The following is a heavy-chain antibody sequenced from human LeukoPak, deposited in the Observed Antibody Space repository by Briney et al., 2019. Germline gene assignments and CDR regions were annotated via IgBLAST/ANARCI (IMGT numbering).Heavy chain of an antibody. J-gene: IGHJ4*02. CDR3: AGGRPDIVVVPATLRNYYFDY. D-gene: IGHD2-2*01. V-gene: IGHV1-69*06. CDR2: IIPIFGKA. Sequence: ASVKVSCKASGGTFSSYAISWVRQAPGQGLEWMGGIIPIFGKANYAQKFQGRVTTTADKATSTAYMELSSLRSEDTAVYYCAGGRPDIVVVPATLRNYYFDYWGQGTLVTVSS. CDR1: GGTFSSYA.